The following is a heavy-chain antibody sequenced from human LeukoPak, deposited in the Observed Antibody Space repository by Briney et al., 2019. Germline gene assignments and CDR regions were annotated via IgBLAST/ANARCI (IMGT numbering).Heavy chain of an antibody. V-gene: IGHV4-31*03. Sequence: SQTLSLTCTVSGGSISSGGYYWSWIRQHPGKGLEWIGYIYYSGSTYYNPSLKSRVTISVDTSKNQFSLKLSSVTAADTAVCYCARGGIAAAHFDHWGQGTLVTVSS. D-gene: IGHD6-13*01. CDR1: GGSISSGGYY. J-gene: IGHJ4*02. CDR3: ARGGIAAAHFDH. CDR2: IYYSGST.